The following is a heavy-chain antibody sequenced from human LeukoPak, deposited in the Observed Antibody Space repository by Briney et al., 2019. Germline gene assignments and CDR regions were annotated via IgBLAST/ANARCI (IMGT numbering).Heavy chain of an antibody. Sequence: SETLSLTCAVSGGSISSSNWWSWVRQPPGKGLEWIGEIYHSGSTNYNPSLKSRVTISVDKSKNQFSLKLSSVTAADTAAYYCARGSDGDNNAFDIWGQGTMVTVSS. CDR1: GGSISSSNW. V-gene: IGHV4-4*02. D-gene: IGHD4-17*01. CDR3: ARGSDGDNNAFDI. J-gene: IGHJ3*02. CDR2: IYHSGST.